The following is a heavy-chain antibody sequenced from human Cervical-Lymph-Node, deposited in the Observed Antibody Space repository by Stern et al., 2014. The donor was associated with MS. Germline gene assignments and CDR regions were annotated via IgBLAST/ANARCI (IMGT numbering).Heavy chain of an antibody. Sequence: QVQLVQSGAEVKKPGASVKVSCKASGYTFTSHYMHWVRQAPGQGLEWVGILNPSGDSASYAQKFQGRLTMTRDTSTSTVYMELSSLRSEDTAVYYCASGTGSKRPTGNYWGQGTLVTVSS. D-gene: IGHD3/OR15-3a*01. CDR3: ASGTGSKRPTGNY. J-gene: IGHJ4*02. CDR1: GYTFTSHY. CDR2: LNPSGDSA. V-gene: IGHV1-46*01.